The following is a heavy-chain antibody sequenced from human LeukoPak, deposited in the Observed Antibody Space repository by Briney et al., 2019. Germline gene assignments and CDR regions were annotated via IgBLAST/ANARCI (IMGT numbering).Heavy chain of an antibody. V-gene: IGHV4-59*01. J-gene: IGHJ6*03. CDR1: GGSISSYY. CDR3: ARGAYPSGYYMDV. Sequence: PSETLSLTCTVSGGSISSYYWSWIRQPPGKGLEWIGYIYYSGSTNYNPSLTSRVTISVDTSKNQFSLKLSSVTAADTAVYYCARGAYPSGYYMDVWGKGTTVTVSS. CDR2: IYYSGST.